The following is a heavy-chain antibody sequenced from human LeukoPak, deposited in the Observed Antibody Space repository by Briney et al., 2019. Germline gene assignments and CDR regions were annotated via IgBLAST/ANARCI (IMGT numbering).Heavy chain of an antibody. CDR3: ARFNSWDYSRAWGYFEY. J-gene: IGHJ4*02. V-gene: IGHV1-18*01. Sequence: TSVKVSCKASGYTFTSYGISWLRQAPGQGLGWMGWISAYNGNTKYAQKLQGRVTMTTDPSTSTAYMGMRSLRSYDTTAYYCARFNSWDYSRAWGYFEYWGQGTLVIVSS. D-gene: IGHD6-19*01. CDR1: GYTFTSYG. CDR2: ISAYNGNT.